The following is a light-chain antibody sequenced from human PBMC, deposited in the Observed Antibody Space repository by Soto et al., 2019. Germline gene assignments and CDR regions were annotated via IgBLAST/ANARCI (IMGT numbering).Light chain of an antibody. CDR2: AAY. Sequence: DIQMTQSPSSLSASVGDRVTITCRASQNIRNYLNWYQQTPGKAPKLLIYAAYSLQTGFPSRFSGSGSVADFTLTISRLQPEDFATYFCQQSSSTPYTFGQGTKLEIK. CDR3: QQSSSTPYT. CDR1: QNIRNY. V-gene: IGKV1-39*01. J-gene: IGKJ2*01.